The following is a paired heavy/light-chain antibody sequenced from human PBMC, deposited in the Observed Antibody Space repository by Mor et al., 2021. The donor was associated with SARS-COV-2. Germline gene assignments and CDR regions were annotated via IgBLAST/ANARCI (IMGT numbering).Heavy chain of an antibody. CDR1: DYTFTSYG. CDR2: ISAYNGNT. D-gene: IGHD3-3*01. CDR3: ARTKLRFLEWLLSPTPSNYFDY. V-gene: IGHV1-18*04. Sequence: QVQLVQSGAEVKKPGASVKVSCKASDYTFTSYGISWVRQAPGQGLEWMGWISAYNGNTNYAQKLQGRVIMTTDTSTSTAYMELRSLRSDDTAVYYCARTKLRFLEWLLSPTPSNYFDYWGQGTLVTVSS. J-gene: IGHJ4*02.
Light chain of an antibody. V-gene: IGKV1-5*03. J-gene: IGKJ4*01. CDR2: KAS. CDR1: QSISSW. CDR3: QQYNSYPLT. Sequence: DIQMTQSPPTLSASVGDRVTITCRASQSISSWLAWFQQRPGKAPNLLIYKASTLQSGVPSRFSASGSGTEFTLTVSSLQPDDFATYYCQQYNSYPLTFGGGTKVEIK.